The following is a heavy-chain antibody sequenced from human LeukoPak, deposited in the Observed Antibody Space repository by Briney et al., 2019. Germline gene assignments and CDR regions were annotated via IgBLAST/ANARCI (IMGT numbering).Heavy chain of an antibody. J-gene: IGHJ5*02. Sequence: PGGSLRLSCAASGFTFSSYAMHWVRQAPGKGLEWVAVISYDGSNKYYADSVKGRFTISRDNSKNTLYLQMNSLRADDTAVYYCAKGRGYNYGYHCFDPWGQGTLVTVSS. CDR1: GFTFSSYA. CDR3: AKGRGYNYGYHCFDP. CDR2: ISYDGSNK. V-gene: IGHV3-30-3*01. D-gene: IGHD5-18*01.